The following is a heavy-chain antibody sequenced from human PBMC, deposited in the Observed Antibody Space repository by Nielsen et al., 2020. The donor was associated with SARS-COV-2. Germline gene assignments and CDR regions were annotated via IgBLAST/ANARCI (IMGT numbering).Heavy chain of an antibody. V-gene: IGHV3-7*01. Sequence: GESLKISCAASGFTFSSYWMSWVRQAPGKGLEWVANIKQDGSEKYYVDSVKGRFTISRDNAKNSLYLQMNSLRAEDTAVYYCARDPAVAGGLGGYYYGMDVWGQGTTVTVSS. CDR1: GFTFSSYW. CDR3: ARDPAVAGGLGGYYYGMDV. CDR2: IKQDGSEK. D-gene: IGHD6-19*01. J-gene: IGHJ6*02.